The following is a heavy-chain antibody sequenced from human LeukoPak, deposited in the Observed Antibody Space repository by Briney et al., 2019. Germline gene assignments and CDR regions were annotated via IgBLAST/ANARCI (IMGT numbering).Heavy chain of an antibody. CDR1: GYTFTSYD. Sequence: GESLKVSCKASGYTFTSYDINWVRQATGQGLEWMGWMNPNSGNTGYAQKFQGRVTMTRNTSISTAYMELSSLRSEDTAVYYCARGRIAARRVRYFDYWGQGTLVTVSS. CDR3: ARGRIAARRVRYFDY. CDR2: MNPNSGNT. J-gene: IGHJ4*02. V-gene: IGHV1-8*01. D-gene: IGHD6-6*01.